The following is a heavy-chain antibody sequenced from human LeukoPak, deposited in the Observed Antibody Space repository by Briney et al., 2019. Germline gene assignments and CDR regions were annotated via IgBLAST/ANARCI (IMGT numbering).Heavy chain of an antibody. V-gene: IGHV3-30*18. CDR2: ISYDGSNK. CDR3: AKERDGDRFYYYYYYGMDV. J-gene: IGHJ6*02. CDR1: GFTFSSYG. Sequence: GGCLRLSCAASGFTFSSYGMHWVRQAPGKGLEWLAVISYDGSNKYYADSVKGRFTIPRDNSKNTLYLQMNSLRAEDTAVYYCAKERDGDRFYYYYYYGMDVWGQGTTVTVSS. D-gene: IGHD4-17*01.